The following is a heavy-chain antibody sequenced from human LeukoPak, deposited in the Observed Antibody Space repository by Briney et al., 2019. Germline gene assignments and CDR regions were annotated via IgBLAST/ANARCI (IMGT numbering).Heavy chain of an antibody. Sequence: SQTLSLTCALSGDTFSSNSAAWDWLRQSPSRGLEWLGRTYYRYKWYNDYAVSVKSLITINPDTSKNQFSLQLNSVTREDTAVYCCARERRVATPRPFDYWGQGT. CDR3: ARERRVATPRPFDY. J-gene: IGHJ4*02. V-gene: IGHV6-1*01. CDR2: TYYRYKWYN. D-gene: IGHD2-15*01. CDR1: GDTFSSNSAA.